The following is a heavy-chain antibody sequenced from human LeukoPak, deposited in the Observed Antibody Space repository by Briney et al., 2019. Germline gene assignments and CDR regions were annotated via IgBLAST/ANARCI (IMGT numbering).Heavy chain of an antibody. J-gene: IGHJ1*01. CDR3: ARVDSGSACAS. D-gene: IGHD6-19*01. CDR1: GFTLSSYS. V-gene: IGHV3-64*01. CDR2: ISRDGGST. Sequence: QARGSLRLSCVASGFTLSSYSMHWVRQAPGKGLEFVSAISRDGGSTYYANSVKGRFTISRDISKNTLYLQMGSLRPEDMAVYYCARVDSGSACASWGQGILVTVSS.